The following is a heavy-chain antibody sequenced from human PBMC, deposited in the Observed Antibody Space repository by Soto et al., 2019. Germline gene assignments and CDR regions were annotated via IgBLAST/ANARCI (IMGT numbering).Heavy chain of an antibody. CDR3: AKDHVLLWFGELSVGSQVYYFDY. D-gene: IGHD3-10*01. CDR2: ISGSGGST. CDR1: GFTFSSYA. Sequence: GGSLRLSCAASGFTFSSYAMSWVRQAPGKGLEWVSAISGSGGSTYYADSVKGRFTISRDNSKNTLYLQMNSLRAEDTAVYYCAKDHVLLWFGELSVGSQVYYFDYWGQGTLVTVSS. V-gene: IGHV3-23*01. J-gene: IGHJ4*02.